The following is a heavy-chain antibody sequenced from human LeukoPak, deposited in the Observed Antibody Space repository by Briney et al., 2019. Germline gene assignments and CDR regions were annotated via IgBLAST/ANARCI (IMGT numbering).Heavy chain of an antibody. CDR1: GYTFTNYY. J-gene: IGHJ4*02. CDR2: INPTSGAT. V-gene: IGHV1-2*02. CDR3: VRRQGGGWYGFDY. D-gene: IGHD6-19*01. Sequence: ASVTVSCKASGYTFTNYYIHWARQAPGQGLEWMGWINPTSGATNCAQKFQGRVTMTRDTSISTAYMELSSVRFDDTALYYCVRRQGGGWYGFDYWGQGTLVPVSS.